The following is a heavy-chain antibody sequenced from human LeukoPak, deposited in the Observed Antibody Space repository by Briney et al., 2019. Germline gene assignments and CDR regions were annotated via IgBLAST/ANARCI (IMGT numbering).Heavy chain of an antibody. CDR3: ARLGGDLYCTSTRCFYDY. V-gene: IGHV5-51*01. CDR2: IYAGDSNT. CDR1: GYRFPSYW. J-gene: IGHJ4*02. Sequence: GESLKISCQGSGYRFPSYWIGWVRRMPGKGLEWMGLIYAGDSNTRYRPSFQGQVTISVDKSISTAYLQWSSLKASDTAMYYCARLGGDLYCTSTRCFYDYWGQGTLVTVSP. D-gene: IGHD2-2*01.